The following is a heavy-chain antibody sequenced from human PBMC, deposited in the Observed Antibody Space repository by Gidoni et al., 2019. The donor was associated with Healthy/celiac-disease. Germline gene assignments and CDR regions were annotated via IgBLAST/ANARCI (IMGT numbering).Heavy chain of an antibody. V-gene: IGHV3-23*01. CDR2: ISGSGGST. D-gene: IGHD6-6*01. Sequence: EVQLLESGGGLVQPGGSLRLSCAASGFTFSSYAMSWVRQVPGKGLEGVSAISGSGGSTYYADSVKGRFTISRDNAKNTLYLQMNSLRAEDTAVYYCATVLRDYFDYWGQGTLVTVSS. J-gene: IGHJ4*02. CDR3: ATVLRDYFDY. CDR1: GFTFSSYA.